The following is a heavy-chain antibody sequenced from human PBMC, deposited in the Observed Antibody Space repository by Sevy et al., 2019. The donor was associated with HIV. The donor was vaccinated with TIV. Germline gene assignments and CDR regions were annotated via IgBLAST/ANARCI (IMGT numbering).Heavy chain of an antibody. Sequence: GGSLRLSCAASGFTFSSYGMHWVRQAPGKGLEWVAVISYDGSNKDYADSVKGRFTISRDNSKNTLYLQMNSLRAEDTAVDYYAKDGDYYDFWSGYYHYYYYYGMDVWGQGTTVTVSS. D-gene: IGHD3-3*01. J-gene: IGHJ6*02. V-gene: IGHV3-30*18. CDR3: AKDGDYYDFWSGYYHYYYYYGMDV. CDR2: ISYDGSNK. CDR1: GFTFSSYG.